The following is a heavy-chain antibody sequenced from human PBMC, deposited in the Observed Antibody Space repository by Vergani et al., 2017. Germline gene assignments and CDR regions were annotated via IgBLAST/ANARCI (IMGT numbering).Heavy chain of an antibody. CDR3: ARGGRDGYNFALDY. V-gene: IGHV3-33*01. CDR1: GFIFSNYD. D-gene: IGHD5-24*01. CDR2: IWYDGSNK. Sequence: QVQLVESGGGVVQPGRSLRLSCAASGFIFSNYDMHWVRQAPGKGLEWVAVIWYDGSNKYYAGSVKGRFTISRDNSKNTLYLQMNSLRAEDTAVYYCARGGRDGYNFALDYWGQGTLVTVSS. J-gene: IGHJ4*02.